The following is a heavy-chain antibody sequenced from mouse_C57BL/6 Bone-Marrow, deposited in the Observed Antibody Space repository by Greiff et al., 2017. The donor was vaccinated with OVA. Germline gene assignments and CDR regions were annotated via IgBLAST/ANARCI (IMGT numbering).Heavy chain of an antibody. CDR2: IYIGNGYT. CDR1: GYTFTSYG. Sequence: VQLQQSGAELVRPGSSVKMSCKTSGYTFTSYGINWVKQRPGQGLEWIGYIYIGNGYTEYNETFKGKATLTSDTSSSTASMQLSSLTSEDSAIYFCGRWTVTTRNYARDYGGQGTSVTVSS. J-gene: IGHJ4*01. V-gene: IGHV1-58*01. D-gene: IGHD2-2*01. CDR3: GRWTVTTRNYARDY.